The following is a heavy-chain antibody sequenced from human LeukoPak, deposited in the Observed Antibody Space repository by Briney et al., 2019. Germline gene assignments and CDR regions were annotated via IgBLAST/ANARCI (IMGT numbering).Heavy chain of an antibody. CDR2: MNPNSGNT. D-gene: IGHD6-13*01. CDR3: ARASSSSWPNYYYYMDV. J-gene: IGHJ6*03. Sequence: GASVKVSCKASGYTFTSYDINWVRQATGQGLEWMGWMNPNSGNTGYAQKFQGRVTMTRNTSISTAYMELSSLRSEDTAVYYCARASSSSWPNYYYYMDVWGKGTTVTVSS. CDR1: GYTFTSYD. V-gene: IGHV1-8*01.